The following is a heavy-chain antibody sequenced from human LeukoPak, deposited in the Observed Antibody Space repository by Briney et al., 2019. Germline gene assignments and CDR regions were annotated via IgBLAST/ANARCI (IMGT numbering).Heavy chain of an antibody. J-gene: IGHJ4*02. V-gene: IGHV3-66*01. CDR3: AREYNGWGFDY. D-gene: IGHD6-19*01. CDR2: IYSGLDST. Sequence: PGGSLRLSCAASGFSVSGNYMSWVRQAPGKGLEWVSVIYSGLDSTHYADSVKGRFTISRDNSKDTLYLQMNSLRAEDTAVYYCAREYNGWGFDYWGQGTLVTVSS. CDR1: GFSVSGNY.